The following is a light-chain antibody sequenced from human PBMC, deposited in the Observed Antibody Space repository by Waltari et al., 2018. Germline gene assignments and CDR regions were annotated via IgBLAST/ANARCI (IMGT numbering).Light chain of an antibody. CDR3: QSAHSNGSDVV. CDR2: TDS. J-gene: IGLJ2*01. CDR1: ALSKQF. V-gene: IGLV3-25*03. Sequence: SYELTQPPSVSVSPGQTARITCSGDALSKQFGYGYQQKSGRAPVLMIYTDSGRPSGIPGRFPGSSSGTTVTLTISAVQPEDEADYYCQSAHSNGSDVVFGGGTKLTVL.